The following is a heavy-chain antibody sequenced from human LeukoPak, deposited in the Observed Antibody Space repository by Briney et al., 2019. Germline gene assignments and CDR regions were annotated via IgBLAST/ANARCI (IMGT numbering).Heavy chain of an antibody. D-gene: IGHD3-22*01. J-gene: IGHJ4*02. CDR2: INHSGST. V-gene: IGHV4-34*01. Sequence: PSETLSLTXAVYGGSFSGYYWSWIRQPPGKGLEWIGEINHSGSTNYNPSLKSRVTISVDTSKSQFSLKLSSVTAADTAVYYCARGTQTYYDKAPVDYWGQRTLVTVSS. CDR3: ARGTQTYYDKAPVDY. CDR1: GGSFSGYY.